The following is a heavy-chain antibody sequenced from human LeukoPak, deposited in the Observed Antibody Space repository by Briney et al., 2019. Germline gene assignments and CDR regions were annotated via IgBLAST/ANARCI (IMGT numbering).Heavy chain of an antibody. D-gene: IGHD6-6*01. CDR1: GFTVRDNY. V-gene: IGHV3-66*02. CDR3: ARGLLGTGRPYFDF. CDR2: IYSAGST. Sequence: GGSLRLSCAASGFTVRDNYMGWVRQVPEKGLEWVSVIYSAGSTNYADSVEGRFTISRDNSKNTLYLQMNSLRGDDTGVCYCARGLLGTGRPYFDFWGQGTLVTVSS. J-gene: IGHJ4*02.